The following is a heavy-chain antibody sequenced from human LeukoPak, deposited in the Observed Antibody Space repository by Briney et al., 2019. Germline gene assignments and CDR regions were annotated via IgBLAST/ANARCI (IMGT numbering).Heavy chain of an antibody. V-gene: IGHV3-7*01. CDR2: IKTDGSQI. Sequence: GGSLRLSCVASGFTFSSYWMTWVRQAPGKGLEWVANIKTDGSQIYYVDSVKGRFTISRDNAKNSLYLQMNSLRAEDTAVYYCARDSITMTVVVGDLDYWGQGTLVTVSS. CDR3: ARDSITMTVVVGDLDY. CDR1: GFTFSSYW. D-gene: IGHD3-22*01. J-gene: IGHJ4*02.